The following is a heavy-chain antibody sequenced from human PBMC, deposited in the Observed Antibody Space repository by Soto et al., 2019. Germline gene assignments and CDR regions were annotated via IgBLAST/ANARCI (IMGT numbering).Heavy chain of an antibody. D-gene: IGHD3-10*01. J-gene: IGHJ4*02. CDR3: ASIVSSAHGEFSD. V-gene: IGHV4-31*03. Sequence: QVQLQESGPGLVKPSQTLSLTCTVSGGSISSGGYYWSRIRQHPGKGLQWIGYIYYSGNTYYNPSLKSRVTVSVDTSKTQFALKLSSVTAADTGVYYCASIVSSAHGEFSDWGQGTLVTVSS. CDR1: GGSISSGGYY. CDR2: IYYSGNT.